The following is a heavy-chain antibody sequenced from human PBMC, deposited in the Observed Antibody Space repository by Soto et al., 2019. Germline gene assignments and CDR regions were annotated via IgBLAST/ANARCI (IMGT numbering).Heavy chain of an antibody. CDR2: ISTTGGLK. V-gene: IGHV3-30*18. CDR3: AKEAHSNGYGSYFDY. CDR1: GFTFSSFG. D-gene: IGHD3-22*01. Sequence: QVQLVESGGGVVQPGRSLRLSCAASGFTFSSFGMHWVRQAPGKGLEWVAVISTTGGLKYAADSVKGRFTISRDNSKNTLDLQMNSLRAEETAIYYCAKEAHSNGYGSYFDYWGQGVLVTVSS. J-gene: IGHJ4*02.